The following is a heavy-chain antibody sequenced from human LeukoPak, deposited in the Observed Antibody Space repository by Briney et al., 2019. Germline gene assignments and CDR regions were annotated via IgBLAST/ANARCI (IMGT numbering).Heavy chain of an antibody. CDR3: ARFVVVPAARMTHDYYYYGMDV. CDR2: TYYRSKWYT. CDR1: GDSVSSNSAA. Sequence: SQTLSLTCAISGDSVSSNSAAWNWIRQSPSRGLEWLGRTYYRSKWYTEYAVSVKSRITINPDTSKNQFSLQLSSVTAADTAVYYCARFVVVPAARMTHDYYYYGMDVWGQGTTVTVSS. J-gene: IGHJ6*02. V-gene: IGHV6-1*01. D-gene: IGHD2-2*01.